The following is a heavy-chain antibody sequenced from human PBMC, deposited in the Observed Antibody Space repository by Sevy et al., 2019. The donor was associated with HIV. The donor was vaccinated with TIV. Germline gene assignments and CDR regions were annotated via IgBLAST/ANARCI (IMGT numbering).Heavy chain of an antibody. CDR1: GFTFSSYA. J-gene: IGHJ4*02. CDR2: ISYDGSNK. Sequence: GGSLRLSCAASGFTFSSYAMHWVRQAPGKGLEWVAVISYDGSNKYYADSVKGRFTISRDNSKNTLYLQMNSLRAEDTAVYYCARGGYGHLYQWELLVDYWGQGTLVTVSS. D-gene: IGHD1-26*01. CDR3: ARGGYGHLYQWELLVDY. V-gene: IGHV3-30-3*01.